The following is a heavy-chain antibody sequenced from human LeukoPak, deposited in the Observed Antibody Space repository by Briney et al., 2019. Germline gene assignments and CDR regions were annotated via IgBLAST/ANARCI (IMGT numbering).Heavy chain of an antibody. V-gene: IGHV4-59*01. D-gene: IGHD3-22*01. Sequence: PSETLSLTCTASGGSISSYYWSWIRQPPGKGLEWIGYIYYSGSTNYNPSLKSRVTISVDTSKNQFSLKLSSVTAADTAVYYCAREGVPPLGPYYYDSSGYSEPLRIFDYWGQGTLVTVSS. J-gene: IGHJ4*02. CDR2: IYYSGST. CDR3: AREGVPPLGPYYYDSSGYSEPLRIFDY. CDR1: GGSISSYY.